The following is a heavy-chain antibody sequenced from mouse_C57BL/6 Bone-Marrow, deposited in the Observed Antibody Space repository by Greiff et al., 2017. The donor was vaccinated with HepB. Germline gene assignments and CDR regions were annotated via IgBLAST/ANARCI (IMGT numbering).Heavy chain of an antibody. CDR1: GFTFSDYY. CDR2: INYDGSGT. CDR3: ARDRMGTTVVGRGYAMDY. Sequence: EVQGVESEGGLVQPGSSMKLSCTASGFTFSDYYMAWVRQVPEKGLEWVANINYDGSGTYYLDSLKSRFIISRDNAKNILYLQMSSLKSEDTATYYCARDRMGTTVVGRGYAMDYWGQGTSVTVSS. V-gene: IGHV5-16*01. J-gene: IGHJ4*01. D-gene: IGHD1-1*01.